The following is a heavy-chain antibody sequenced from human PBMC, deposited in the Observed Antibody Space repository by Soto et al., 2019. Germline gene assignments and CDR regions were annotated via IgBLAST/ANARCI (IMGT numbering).Heavy chain of an antibody. D-gene: IGHD3-3*01. V-gene: IGHV3-73*02. Sequence: EVQLVESGGGLVQPGGSLKLSCAASGFIFSDSALHWVRQASGKGLEWVGRIRRKANNYATTYAASVEGRFAISRDDSKSTAYLQMNSLKTEDTAIYYCTRGRDVWSGYPRYYLDYWGQGTLVTVSS. J-gene: IGHJ4*02. CDR1: GFIFSDSA. CDR3: TRGRDVWSGYPRYYLDY. CDR2: IRRKANNYAT.